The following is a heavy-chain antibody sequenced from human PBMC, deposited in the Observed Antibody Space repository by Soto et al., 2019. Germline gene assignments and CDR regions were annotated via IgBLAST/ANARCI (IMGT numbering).Heavy chain of an antibody. CDR2: FDPEDGET. V-gene: IGHV1-24*01. D-gene: IGHD3-22*01. CDR3: ATPYYDKMGSFDY. Sequence: GASVKVSCKVSGYTLTELSMHWVRQAPGKGLEWMEGFDPEDGETIYAQKFQGRVTMTEDTSTDTAYMELSSLRSEDTAVYYCATPYYDKMGSFDYWGQGTLVTVSS. CDR1: GYTLTELS. J-gene: IGHJ4*02.